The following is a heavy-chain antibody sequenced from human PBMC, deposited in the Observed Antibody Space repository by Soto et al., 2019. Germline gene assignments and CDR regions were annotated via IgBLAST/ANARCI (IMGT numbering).Heavy chain of an antibody. CDR2: ISGSGGST. CDR1: GLTLSRYV. V-gene: IGHV3-23*01. Sequence: HPGGSLRLSCAAPGLTLSRYVMSWVRQAPGKGLEWVSAISGSGGSTYYADSVKVRFTISRDNSKNTLYLQMNSLRAEYTAVYFFARDAGAFGEFDSRGQRTPVTVSS. J-gene: IGHJ5*01. CDR3: ARDAGAFGEFDS. D-gene: IGHD3-10*01.